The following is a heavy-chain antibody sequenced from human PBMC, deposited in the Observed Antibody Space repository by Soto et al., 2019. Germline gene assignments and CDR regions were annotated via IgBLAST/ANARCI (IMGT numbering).Heavy chain of an antibody. D-gene: IGHD6-19*01. CDR1: GDSVSSDSAA. Sequence: SQTLSLTCAISGDSVSSDSAAWNWFRQSPSRGLEWLGRTYYRSKWYNDYAVSVNGRITINPDTSKNHFSLQLNSVTPEDTAVYYCVRSRVFIAVAGMATYYYYYGMDVWGRGTTVTVSS. V-gene: IGHV6-1*01. J-gene: IGHJ6*02. CDR2: TYYRSKWYN. CDR3: VRSRVFIAVAGMATYYYYYGMDV.